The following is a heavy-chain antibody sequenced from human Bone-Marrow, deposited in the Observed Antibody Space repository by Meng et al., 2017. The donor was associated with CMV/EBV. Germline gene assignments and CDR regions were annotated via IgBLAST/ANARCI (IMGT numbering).Heavy chain of an antibody. D-gene: IGHD3-3*01. CDR3: AREDLVKGRYGMDV. V-gene: IGHV4-59*01. J-gene: IGHJ6*02. Sequence: SETLSLTCTVSGGSISSYCWSWIRQPPGKGLEWIGYIYYSGSTNYNPSLKSRVTISVDTSKNQFSLKLSSVTAADTAAYYCAREDLVKGRYGMDVWGQGTTVTVSS. CDR1: GGSISSYC. CDR2: IYYSGST.